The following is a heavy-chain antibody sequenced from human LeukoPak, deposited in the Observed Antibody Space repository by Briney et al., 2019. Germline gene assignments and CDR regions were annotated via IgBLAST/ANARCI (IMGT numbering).Heavy chain of an antibody. J-gene: IGHJ4*02. CDR3: ARTRDSDMYYFDS. Sequence: SDTLSLTCVVSGYSISSSKWWGWIRQPPGKGLEWIGYIYYSGSTYYNPSLKTRVTMSVDTSKNQFSLKLTSVTAVDTAIYYCARTRDSDMYYFDSWDQGTLVTVS. D-gene: IGHD5-24*01. CDR1: GYSISSSKW. V-gene: IGHV4-28*01. CDR2: IYYSGST.